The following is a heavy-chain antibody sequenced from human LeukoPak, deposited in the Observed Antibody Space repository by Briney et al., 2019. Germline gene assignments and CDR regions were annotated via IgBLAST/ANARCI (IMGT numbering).Heavy chain of an antibody. CDR2: ISTSGST. D-gene: IGHD3-22*01. CDR1: AASISNYY. V-gene: IGHV4-4*09. Sequence: SETLSLTCAVTAASISNYYWSWIRQAPGKGLEWIGYISTSGSTNYNSSLKSRVSISLDTSKNRFSPNLNFVTAADTAVYYCASPRSGYRYTFDYWGQGALVTVSS. J-gene: IGHJ4*02. CDR3: ASPRSGYRYTFDY.